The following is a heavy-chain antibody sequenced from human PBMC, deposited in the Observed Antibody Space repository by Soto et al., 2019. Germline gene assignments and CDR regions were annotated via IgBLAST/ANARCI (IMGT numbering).Heavy chain of an antibody. CDR2: INPNSGGT. CDR1: GYTFTGYY. V-gene: IGHV1-2*04. D-gene: IGHD2-2*01. CDR3: ARGGALSTSHLNWFDP. Sequence: ASVKVSCKASGYTFTGYYMHWVRQAPGQGLEWMGWINPNSGGTNYAQKFQGWVTMTRDTSISTAYMELSRLRSDDTAVYYCARGGALSTSHLNWFDPWGQGTLVTVSS. J-gene: IGHJ5*02.